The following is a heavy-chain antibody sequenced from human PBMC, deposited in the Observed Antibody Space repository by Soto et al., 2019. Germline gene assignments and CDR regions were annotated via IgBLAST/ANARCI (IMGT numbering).Heavy chain of an antibody. CDR2: IRSKAYGGTT. D-gene: IGHD3-22*01. V-gene: IGHV3-49*03. CDR1: GFTFGDYA. CDR3: TKVRADYYDNSGPNY. Sequence: EVQLVESGGGLVQPGRSLRLSCTASGFTFGDYAMSWFRQAPGKGLEWVGFIRSKAYGGTTEYAASVKGRFTISRDDSKSIAYLQMNSLKTEDTAVYYCTKVRADYYDNSGPNYWGQGTLVTVSS. J-gene: IGHJ4*02.